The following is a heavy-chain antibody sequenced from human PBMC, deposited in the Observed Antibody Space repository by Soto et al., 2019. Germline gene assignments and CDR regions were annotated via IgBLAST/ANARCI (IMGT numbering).Heavy chain of an antibody. CDR1: GVTFGSYA. Sequence: PGGSLRLSCAASGVTFGSYAMSWVRQAPGKGLEWVSGISGSGGSTDYGDSVKGRFTISRDNSKNTVYLQMNSLRAEDTAVYYCAKGLDIVLLPTTMGFGYWGQGTLVTVSS. V-gene: IGHV3-23*01. CDR3: AKGLDIVLLPTTMGFGY. D-gene: IGHD2-2*03. CDR2: ISGSGGST. J-gene: IGHJ4*02.